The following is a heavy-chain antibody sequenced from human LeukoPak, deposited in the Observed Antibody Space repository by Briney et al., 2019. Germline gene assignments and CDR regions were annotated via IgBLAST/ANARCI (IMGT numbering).Heavy chain of an antibody. J-gene: IGHJ4*02. CDR1: GFTVSSNY. D-gene: IGHD2-15*01. CDR3: ARGRGRVY. CDR2: IYSGGST. Sequence: PGGSLRLSGAASGFTVSSNYMSWVRQAPGKGLEWVSVIYSGGSTYYADSVKGRFTISRDNSKNTLYLQMNSLRAEDTAVYYCARGRGRVYWGQGTLVTVSS. V-gene: IGHV3-53*01.